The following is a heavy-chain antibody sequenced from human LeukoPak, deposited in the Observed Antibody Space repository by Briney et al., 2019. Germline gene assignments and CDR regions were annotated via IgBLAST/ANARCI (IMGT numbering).Heavy chain of an antibody. D-gene: IGHD2-15*01. CDR2: INHSGST. CDR3: ASTNCSGGSCYVRY. V-gene: IGHV4-34*01. Sequence: PSETLSLTCAVYGGSFSGYYWSWIRQPPGKGLEWIGEINHSGSTNYNPSLKSQVTISVDTSKNQFSLKLSSVTAADTAVYYCASTNCSGGSCYVRYWGQGTLVTVSS. J-gene: IGHJ4*02. CDR1: GGSFSGYY.